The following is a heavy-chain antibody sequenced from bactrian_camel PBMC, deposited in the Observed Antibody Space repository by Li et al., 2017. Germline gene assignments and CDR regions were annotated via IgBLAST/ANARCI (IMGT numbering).Heavy chain of an antibody. D-gene: IGHD1*01. CDR2: IDIDGLTTYGDIDGGA. J-gene: IGHJ4*01. CDR3: AASPPRSPVAPGMWLRSSGDANY. Sequence: VQLVESGGGSVQSGGSLRLSCAVSGQRSSSICLGWFRQAPGKEREMVAAIDIDGLTTYGDIDGGAGYGDSVKGRFTISQDNANVYLQMNNLKPEDTAMYYCAASPPRSPVAPGMWLRSSGDANYWGRGTQVTVS. V-gene: IGHV3S1*01. CDR1: GQRSSSIC.